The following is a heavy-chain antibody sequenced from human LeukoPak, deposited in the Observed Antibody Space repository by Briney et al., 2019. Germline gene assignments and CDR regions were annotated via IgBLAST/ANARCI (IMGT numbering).Heavy chain of an antibody. V-gene: IGHV1-3*01. J-gene: IGHJ6*02. Sequence: ASVKVSCKASGHTSTAYAIHWVRQAPGQGLEWMGWINAGNGNIKYSQKFQGRVTITGDTSASTAYMELSSLRSEDTAVYYCARGYCSSTSCYMDVWGQGTTVT. CDR1: GHTSTAYA. CDR2: INAGNGNI. CDR3: ARGYCSSTSCYMDV. D-gene: IGHD2-2*01.